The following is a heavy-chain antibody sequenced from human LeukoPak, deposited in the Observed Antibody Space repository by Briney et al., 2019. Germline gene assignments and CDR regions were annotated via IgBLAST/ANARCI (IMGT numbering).Heavy chain of an antibody. CDR1: GFTFSSYG. Sequence: GRSLRLSCAASGFTFSSYGMHWVRQAPGKGLEWVAVISYDGSNKYYADSVKGRFTISRDNSKNTLYLQMNSLRAEDTAVYYCAKDCSGGSSYYFDYWGQGTLVTVSS. D-gene: IGHD2-15*01. V-gene: IGHV3-30*18. J-gene: IGHJ4*02. CDR2: ISYDGSNK. CDR3: AKDCSGGSSYYFDY.